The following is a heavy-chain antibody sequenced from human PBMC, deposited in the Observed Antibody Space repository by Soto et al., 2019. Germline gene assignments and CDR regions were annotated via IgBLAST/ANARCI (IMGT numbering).Heavy chain of an antibody. D-gene: IGHD5-12*01. V-gene: IGHV3-66*01. Sequence: QLVESGGGLVQPGGSLRLSCAASGFSVSNNYMNWVRQAPGKRLEWVSLIYSGGSTYYADSVKGRFTISRDNSKNTLFLQMNSLRVEDTAVYYCARDRGYRWGQGTMVTVSS. CDR1: GFSVSNNY. J-gene: IGHJ3*01. CDR3: ARDRGYR. CDR2: IYSGGST.